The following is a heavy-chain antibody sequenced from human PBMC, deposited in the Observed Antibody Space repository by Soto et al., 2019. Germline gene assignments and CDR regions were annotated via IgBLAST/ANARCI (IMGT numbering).Heavy chain of an antibody. CDR3: ARGGRSAYHASKGV. CDR1: GGSISTYY. V-gene: IGHV4-59*01. J-gene: IGHJ6*04. Sequence: SETLSLTCTVSGGSISTYYWSWVRQPPGKGLEWIGYVYYSGSTNYNPSLKSRVTISVDTSKNQFSLKLTSVTAADTAMYYCARGGRSAYHASKGVWGKGTTVNVAS. D-gene: IGHD2-2*01. CDR2: VYYSGST.